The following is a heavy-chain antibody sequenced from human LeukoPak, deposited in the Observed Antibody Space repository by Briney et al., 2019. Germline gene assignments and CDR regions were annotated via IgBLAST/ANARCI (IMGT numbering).Heavy chain of an antibody. CDR1: GGSSSGYY. J-gene: IGHJ5*02. Sequence: SSETLSLTCAVYGGSSSGYYWSWIRQPPGKGLEWIGEINHSGSTNYNPSLKSRVTISVDTSKNQFSLKLSSVTAADTAVYYCARGPRITMVRRLNWFDPWGQGTLVTVSS. CDR2: INHSGST. CDR3: ARGPRITMVRRLNWFDP. D-gene: IGHD3-10*01. V-gene: IGHV4-34*01.